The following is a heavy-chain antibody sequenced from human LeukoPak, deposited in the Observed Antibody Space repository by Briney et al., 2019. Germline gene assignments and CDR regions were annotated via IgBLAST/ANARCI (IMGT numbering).Heavy chain of an antibody. V-gene: IGHV4-4*02. CDR3: ATAPILRGEGGEHYKYGMDV. CDR1: VRSISSGTW. Sequence: SETLSLTCAVSVRSISSGTWWSWVRQSPGKGLEWIGEIYHNGTPNYSPSLKSRVTISADTFKNHFSLKLTSVTAADTAVYYCATAPILRGEGGEHYKYGMDVWGQGTTVIVSS. CDR2: IYHNGTP. D-gene: IGHD2-2*02. J-gene: IGHJ6*02.